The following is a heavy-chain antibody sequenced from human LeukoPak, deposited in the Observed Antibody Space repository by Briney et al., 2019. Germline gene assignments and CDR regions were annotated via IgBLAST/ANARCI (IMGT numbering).Heavy chain of an antibody. CDR1: GGSISSSSYY. Sequence: SETLSLTCTVSGGSISSSSYYWGWIRRPPGKGLEWSGSIYYSGSTYYNPSLKSRVTISVDTSKNQFSLKLSSVTAADTAVYDCARQGCCSSTSCYSPLFDYWGQGTLVTVSS. J-gene: IGHJ4*02. CDR3: ARQGCCSSTSCYSPLFDY. D-gene: IGHD2-2*01. CDR2: IYYSGST. V-gene: IGHV4-39*01.